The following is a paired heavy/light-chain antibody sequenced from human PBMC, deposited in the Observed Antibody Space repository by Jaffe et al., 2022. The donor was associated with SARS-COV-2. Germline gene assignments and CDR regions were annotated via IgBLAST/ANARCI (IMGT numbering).Heavy chain of an antibody. V-gene: IGHV4-38-2*02. CDR3: ARDEDVVTATLDY. CDR1: GYSISSGYY. CDR2: IYESGRT. J-gene: IGHJ4*02. D-gene: IGHD2-21*02. Sequence: QVQLQESGPGLVKPSETLSLTCSVSGYSISSGYYWGWIRQSPGKGLEWIGSIYESGRTFYNPSLKSRVSISLDTSKNQFSLRLNSVTASDTAVYYCARDEDVVTATLDYWGQGTLVTVSS.
Light chain of an antibody. J-gene: IGLJ1*01. V-gene: IGLV1-40*01. CDR1: GSNIGAGYP. CDR2: TND. CDR3: QSYDSSLSVRV. Sequence: QSVLTQPPSVSGAPGQRVTISCTGSGSNIGAGYPVHWYQQFPGTAPKLLIYTNDNRPSGVPDRFSGSKSGSSASLAITGLQAEDEADYYCQSYDSSLSVRVFGTGTRVTVL.